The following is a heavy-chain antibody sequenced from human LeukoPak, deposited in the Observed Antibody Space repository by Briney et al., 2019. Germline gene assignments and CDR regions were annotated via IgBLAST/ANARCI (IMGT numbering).Heavy chain of an antibody. V-gene: IGHV3-9*01. CDR3: AKDRAQGVPFRVIDH. J-gene: IGHJ1*01. CDR2: VSWNSVTT. D-gene: IGHD2-21*01. Sequence: GMSLRLSCAASGFAFDDYALHWVRQAPGKGLEWVSGVSWNSVTTGYGESVKGRFTISRDNAKNSLFLQMDSPRPEDTGFYYCAKDRAQGVPFRVIDHWGQGTLVTVTS. CDR1: GFAFDDYA.